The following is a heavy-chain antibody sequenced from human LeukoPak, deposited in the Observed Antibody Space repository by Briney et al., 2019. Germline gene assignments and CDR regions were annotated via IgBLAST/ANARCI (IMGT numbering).Heavy chain of an antibody. CDR3: ARDSVAGSQDAFDI. D-gene: IGHD6-19*01. CDR1: GFTFSSYE. Sequence: QAGGPLRLSCAASGFTFSSYEMNWVRRAPGKGLEWVSYITTSGNTIYYADSVKGRFTISRDNAKNSLYLQMNSLRAEDTAVYYCARDSVAGSQDAFDIWGQGTMVTVSS. CDR2: ITTSGNTI. J-gene: IGHJ3*02. V-gene: IGHV3-48*03.